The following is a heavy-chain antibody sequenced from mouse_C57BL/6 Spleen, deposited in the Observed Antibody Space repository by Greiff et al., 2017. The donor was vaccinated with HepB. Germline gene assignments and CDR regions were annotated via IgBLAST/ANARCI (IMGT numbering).Heavy chain of an antibody. V-gene: IGHV1-76*01. Sequence: QVQLQQSGAELVRPGASVKLSCKASGYTFTDYYINWVKQRPGQGLEWIARIYPGSGNTYYNEKFKGKATLTAEKSSSTAYMQLSSLTSEDSAVYFCAREGYYYGSSYVNAMDYWGQGTSVTVSS. D-gene: IGHD1-1*01. CDR1: GYTFTDYY. J-gene: IGHJ4*01. CDR3: AREGYYYGSSYVNAMDY. CDR2: IYPGSGNT.